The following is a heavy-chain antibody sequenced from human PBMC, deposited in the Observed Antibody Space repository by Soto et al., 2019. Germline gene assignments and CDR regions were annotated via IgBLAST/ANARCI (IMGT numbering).Heavy chain of an antibody. CDR3: ARLYGDYCVGY. Sequence: QVQLQESGPGLVKPSQTLSLTCSVSGDSISNGNYYWSWIRHHPGEGLEWIGHISSSGSTYYNPSLKSRVTISVDTSKNQFALKLSSVTAADTAVYRCARLYGDYCVGYWSQGTLVTVSS. V-gene: IGHV4-31*03. CDR1: GDSISNGNYY. D-gene: IGHD4-17*01. CDR2: ISSSGST. J-gene: IGHJ4*02.